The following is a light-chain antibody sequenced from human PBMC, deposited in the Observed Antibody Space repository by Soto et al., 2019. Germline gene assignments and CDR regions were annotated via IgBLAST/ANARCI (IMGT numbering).Light chain of an antibody. V-gene: IGKV3-11*01. J-gene: IGKJ4*01. CDR1: QSISTY. CDR2: DTS. Sequence: EVVLTQSPATLSLSPGDRATLSCKASQSISTYLAWYQQKPGQAPRLLIYDTSSRATGVPARFSGSGSGTDFTLPISSLEPEDFAVYYCQQRSNWPPLTFGGGTKLEIK. CDR3: QQRSNWPPLT.